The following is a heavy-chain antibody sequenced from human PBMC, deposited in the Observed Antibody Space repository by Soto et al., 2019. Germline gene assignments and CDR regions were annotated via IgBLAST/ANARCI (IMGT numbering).Heavy chain of an antibody. CDR3: TTDSYSTMIVVRFDY. Sequence: PGGSLRLSCAASGFTFSSYAMSWVRQAPGKGLEWVSAISGSGGSTYYADSVKGRFTISRDNSKNTLYLQMTSLKIEDTAVYFCTTDSYSTMIVVRFDYWGHGTLVTVSS. CDR2: ISGSGGST. D-gene: IGHD3-22*01. J-gene: IGHJ4*01. V-gene: IGHV3-23*01. CDR1: GFTFSSYA.